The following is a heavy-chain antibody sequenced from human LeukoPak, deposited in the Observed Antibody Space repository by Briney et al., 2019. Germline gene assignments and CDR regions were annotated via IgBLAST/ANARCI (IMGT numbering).Heavy chain of an antibody. Sequence: GGSLRLSCAACGLTFSSYSMKWVRQARGKGLEWVSVIRGSGGSTYYADSVKGRFTISRDNYKNTLYLQMNSLRAEGRAVYYCAKDPYSSGWYWGDYWGQGTLVTVSS. V-gene: IGHV3-23*01. D-gene: IGHD6-19*01. CDR3: AKDPYSSGWYWGDY. CDR2: IRGSGGST. J-gene: IGHJ4*02. CDR1: GLTFSSYS.